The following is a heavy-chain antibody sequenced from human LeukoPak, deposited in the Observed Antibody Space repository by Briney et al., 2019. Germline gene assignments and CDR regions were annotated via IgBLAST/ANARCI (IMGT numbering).Heavy chain of an antibody. CDR1: RGSFSGYY. CDR3: ARGHSKYYDFWSGYRDYYYMDV. J-gene: IGHJ6*03. D-gene: IGHD3-3*01. V-gene: IGHV4-34*01. Sequence: PSETLSLTCAVYRGSFSGYYWSWIRQPPGKGLEWIGEINHSGSTNYNPSLKSRVTISVDTSKNQFSLKLSSVTAADTAVYYCARGHSKYYDFWSGYRDYYYMDVWGKGTTVTVSS. CDR2: INHSGST.